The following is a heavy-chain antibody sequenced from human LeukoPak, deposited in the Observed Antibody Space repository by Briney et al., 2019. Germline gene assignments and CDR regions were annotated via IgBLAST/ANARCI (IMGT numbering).Heavy chain of an antibody. D-gene: IGHD2-2*01. J-gene: IGHJ4*02. V-gene: IGHV3-30*02. CDR2: IRYDGNNK. Sequence: PGGSLRLSCAASGFTFSTYGMHWVRQAPGKGLEWVAFIRYDGNNKYYADFVKGRFTISRDNSKNTLYLHMNSLGTEDTAAYYCAKIEGKYQLANVPDHWGQGTLVTVSS. CDR3: AKIEGKYQLANVPDH. CDR1: GFTFSTYG.